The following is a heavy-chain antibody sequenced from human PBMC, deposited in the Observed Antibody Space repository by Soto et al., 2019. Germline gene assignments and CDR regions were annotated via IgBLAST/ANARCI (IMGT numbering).Heavy chain of an antibody. CDR3: ARQDPIAVGGTFDY. CDR1: GYSYTSYW. Sequence: PGESLKISCKGSGYSYTSYWIGWVRQMPGKGLEWMGIIYPGDSDTRYSQSFQGQVTISADKSISTAYLQWSSLKASDTAMYYCARQDPIAVGGTFDYWSQGTLVTVSS. J-gene: IGHJ4*02. V-gene: IGHV5-51*01. D-gene: IGHD6-19*01. CDR2: IYPGDSDT.